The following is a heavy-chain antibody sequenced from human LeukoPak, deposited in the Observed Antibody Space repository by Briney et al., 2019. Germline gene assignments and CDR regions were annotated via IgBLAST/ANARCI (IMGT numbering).Heavy chain of an antibody. V-gene: IGHV4-34*01. J-gene: IGHJ4*02. CDR2: INHSGST. Sequence: SETLSLTCAVYGGSFSGYYWSWIRQPPGKGLEWIGEINHSGSTNYNPSLKSRVTISVDTSKNQFSLKLSSVTAADTAVYYCARRQGRYYGSGSYGGWPYYFDYWGQGTLVTVSS. CDR1: GGSFSGYY. D-gene: IGHD3-10*01. CDR3: ARRQGRYYGSGSYGGWPYYFDY.